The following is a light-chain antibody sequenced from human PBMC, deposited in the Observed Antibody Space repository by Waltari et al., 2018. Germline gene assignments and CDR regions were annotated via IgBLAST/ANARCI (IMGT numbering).Light chain of an antibody. CDR1: SGHSSYA. J-gene: IGLJ3*02. V-gene: IGLV4-69*01. CDR2: LNSDGSH. Sequence: QLVLTQSPSASASLGASVKLTCTLSSGHSSYAIAWHQQQPEKGPRYLMKLNSDGSHSKGDGCPDRFSGSISGAERYLTISSLQSEDEADYYCQTWGTGIWVFGGGTKLTVL. CDR3: QTWGTGIWV.